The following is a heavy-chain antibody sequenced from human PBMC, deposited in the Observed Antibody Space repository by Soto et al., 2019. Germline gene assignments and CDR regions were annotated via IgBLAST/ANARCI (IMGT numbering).Heavy chain of an antibody. J-gene: IGHJ4*02. V-gene: IGHV4-59*01. D-gene: IGHD4-17*01. Sequence: SETLSLTCTVSGGSISSYYWSWIRQPPGKGLEWIGYIYYSGSTNYNPSLKSRVTISVDTSKNQFSLKLSSVTAADTAVYYCARVMDRFDYGEFDYWGQGTLVTVSS. CDR1: GGSISSYY. CDR3: ARVMDRFDYGEFDY. CDR2: IYYSGST.